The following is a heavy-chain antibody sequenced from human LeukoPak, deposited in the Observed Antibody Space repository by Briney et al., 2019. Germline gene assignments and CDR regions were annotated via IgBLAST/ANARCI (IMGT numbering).Heavy chain of an antibody. D-gene: IGHD4-17*01. V-gene: IGHV4-59*11. CDR2: ISYIGST. J-gene: IGHJ3*02. CDR3: ARDLVTVTKGFDI. CDR1: AASFSSHY. Sequence: PSETLSLTCAVSAASFSSHYWTWIRQSPGKALEWFGYISYIGSTNYDPSLKSRVTISIDTSRNQFSLKLRSVTAADTAVYYCARDLVTVTKGFDIWGQGTMVSVSS.